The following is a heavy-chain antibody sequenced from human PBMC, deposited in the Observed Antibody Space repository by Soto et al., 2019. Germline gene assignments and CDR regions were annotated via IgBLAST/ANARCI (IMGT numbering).Heavy chain of an antibody. CDR1: GFTFTSSA. D-gene: IGHD3-22*01. CDR2: IVVGSGNT. Sequence: SVKVSCKASGFTFTSSAMQWVRQARGQRLEWIGWIVVGSGNTNYAQKFQERVTITRDMSTSTAYMELSSLRSEDTAVYYCAADPGLRPYYYDSSGYLAWGQGTLVTV. J-gene: IGHJ5*02. V-gene: IGHV1-58*02. CDR3: AADPGLRPYYYDSSGYLA.